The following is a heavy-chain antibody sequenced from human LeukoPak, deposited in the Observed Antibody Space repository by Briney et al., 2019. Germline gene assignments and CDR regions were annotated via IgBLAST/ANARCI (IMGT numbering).Heavy chain of an antibody. CDR3: ARGVKRSSGWTHYFDY. V-gene: IGHV1-46*01. D-gene: IGHD6-19*01. CDR2: INPSGGST. Sequence: ASVKVSCKASGYTFTGYYIHWVRQAPGQGLEWMGIINPSGGSTSYAQKFQGRVTMTRDTSTSTVYMELSSLRSEDTAVYYCARGVKRSSGWTHYFDYWGQGALVTVSS. CDR1: GYTFTGYY. J-gene: IGHJ4*02.